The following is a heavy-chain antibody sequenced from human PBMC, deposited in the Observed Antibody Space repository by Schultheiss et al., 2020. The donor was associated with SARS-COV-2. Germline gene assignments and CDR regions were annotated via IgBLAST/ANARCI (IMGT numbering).Heavy chain of an antibody. Sequence: GGSLRLSCAASGFTFDDYAMHWVRQAPGKGLEWVSPISGSGGSTYYADSVKGRFTISRDNSKNTLYLQMNSLRADDTAVYYCARDPGGSYDYWGQGTLVTVSS. CDR3: ARDPGGSYDY. D-gene: IGHD1-26*01. CDR1: GFTFDDYA. CDR2: ISGSGGST. J-gene: IGHJ4*02. V-gene: IGHV3-23*01.